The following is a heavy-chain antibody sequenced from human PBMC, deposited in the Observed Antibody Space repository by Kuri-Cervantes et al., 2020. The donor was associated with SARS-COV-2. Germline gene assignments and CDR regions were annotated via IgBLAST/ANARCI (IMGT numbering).Heavy chain of an antibody. Sequence: GESLKISCAASGFTFSSYWMSWVRQAPGKGLEWVANIKQDGSEKYYVDSVKGRFTISRDNAKDSLYLQMNSLRAEDTAVYYCARWVRGVIFNYYYYGMDVWGQGTTVTVSS. V-gene: IGHV3-7*03. CDR3: ARWVRGVIFNYYYYGMDV. CDR2: IKQDGSEK. J-gene: IGHJ6*02. D-gene: IGHD3-10*01. CDR1: GFTFSSYW.